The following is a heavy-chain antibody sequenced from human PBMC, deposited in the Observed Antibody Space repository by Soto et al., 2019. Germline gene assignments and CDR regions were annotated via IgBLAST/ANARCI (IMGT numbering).Heavy chain of an antibody. V-gene: IGHV3-23*01. Sequence: PGGSLRLSCAASGFTFNNYVMSWVRQAPGKGLEWVSSISAGGGNAYYIDSVKGRFTISRDNSKNTLFLQMDSLRAEDTAVYYCARANWGSFDYWGLGSLVTVS. CDR2: ISAGGGNA. CDR3: ARANWGSFDY. J-gene: IGHJ4*02. D-gene: IGHD7-27*01. CDR1: GFTFNNYV.